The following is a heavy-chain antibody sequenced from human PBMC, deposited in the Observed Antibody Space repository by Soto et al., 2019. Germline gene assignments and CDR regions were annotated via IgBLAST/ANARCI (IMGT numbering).Heavy chain of an antibody. Sequence: QVQLVQSGGGVVQPGGSLRLACVASGLTFNSYAMHWVRQAPGKGLEWVAVIAYDESSKYYIDSVRGRFTISRDNSKNTLLLEMNSLRSEDTAVYFCAKGYCTSGSCLYYYGLEDWGQGTTVTVSS. V-gene: IGHV3-30*04. D-gene: IGHD2-15*01. J-gene: IGHJ6*02. CDR3: AKGYCTSGSCLYYYGLED. CDR2: IAYDESSK. CDR1: GLTFNSYA.